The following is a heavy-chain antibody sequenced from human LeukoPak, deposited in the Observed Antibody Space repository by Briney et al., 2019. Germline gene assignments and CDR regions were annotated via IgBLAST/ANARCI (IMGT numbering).Heavy chain of an antibody. CDR1: GYTFTSYD. Sequence: ASVKVSCKASGYTFTSYDINWVRQATGQGLEWMGWMNPNSGNTGYAQKFQGRVTMTRNTSIRTAYMELSSLRSEDTAVYYCARGGRSTYYYDSSGYYGCDYWGQGTLVTVSS. CDR2: MNPNSGNT. CDR3: ARGGRSTYYYDSSGYYGCDY. D-gene: IGHD3-22*01. J-gene: IGHJ4*02. V-gene: IGHV1-8*01.